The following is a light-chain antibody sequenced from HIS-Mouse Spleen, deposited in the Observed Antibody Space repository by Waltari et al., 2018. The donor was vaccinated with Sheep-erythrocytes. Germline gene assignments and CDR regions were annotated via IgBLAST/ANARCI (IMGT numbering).Light chain of an antibody. CDR3: MQALQTPWT. V-gene: IGKV2-28*01. Sequence: DIVMTQSPLSLPVTPGEPASISCRSSQSLLHSNGYNYLDWYLQQPGQSPQLLIYLGSNRASGVPDRFSGSGSGTECTLKISRVEAEDVGVYYCMQALQTPWTFGQGTKVEIK. CDR2: LGS. J-gene: IGKJ1*01. CDR1: QSLLHSNGYNY.